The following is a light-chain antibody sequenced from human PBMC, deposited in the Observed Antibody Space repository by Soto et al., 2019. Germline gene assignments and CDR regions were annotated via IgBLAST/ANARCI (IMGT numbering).Light chain of an antibody. CDR2: GTY. CDR1: QSVSGN. CDR3: QQYDSWPL. J-gene: IGKJ5*01. Sequence: EIVLTQSPATVSVSPGERVTVSCRASQSVSGNLAWYQQKPGQAPRLLIYGTYTRAAGIPARFSGTVSGTEFTLTISSLQSEDFAVYYCQQYDSWPLFGQGTRLEIK. V-gene: IGKV3-15*01.